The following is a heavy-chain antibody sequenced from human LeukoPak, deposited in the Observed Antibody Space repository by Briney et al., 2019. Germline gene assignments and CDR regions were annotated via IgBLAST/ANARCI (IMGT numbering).Heavy chain of an antibody. CDR3: ARGLEWELDPYFDY. V-gene: IGHV4-34*01. Sequence: KPSETLSLTCAVYGGSFSGYYWSWIRQPPGKGLEWIGEINHSGSTNYNPSLKSRVTISLDTSKNQFSLKLSSVTAADTAVYYCARGLEWELDPYFDYWGQGTLVTVSS. D-gene: IGHD1-26*01. CDR1: GGSFSGYY. CDR2: INHSGST. J-gene: IGHJ4*02.